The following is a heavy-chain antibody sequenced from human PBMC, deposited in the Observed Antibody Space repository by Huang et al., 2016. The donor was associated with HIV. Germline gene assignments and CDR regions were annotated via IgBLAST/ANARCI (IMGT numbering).Heavy chain of an antibody. Sequence: QVRLQESGPGLVRPSQTLALTCTVSGVPISRGGFYWTWIRRPPAKGLDWIGYVYYSGSTHYNPSLKSRVTISVDMSKNQFYLKLNSVTAADTAVYYCARAPYDSRGYYWWGQGTLVTVSS. V-gene: IGHV4-30-4*08. D-gene: IGHD3-22*01. CDR1: GVPISRGGFY. J-gene: IGHJ4*02. CDR2: VYYSGST. CDR3: ARAPYDSRGYYW.